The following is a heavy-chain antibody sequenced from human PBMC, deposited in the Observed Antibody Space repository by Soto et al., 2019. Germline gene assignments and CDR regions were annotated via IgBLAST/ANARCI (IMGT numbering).Heavy chain of an antibody. CDR2: ISGGGVST. V-gene: IGHV3-23*01. J-gene: IGHJ4*02. Sequence: EVQLLESGGGLVQPGGSLRLSCAASGFTFSSYAMRWVCQAPGKGLEWVSAISGGGVSTYYADSVKGRFTISRDNSKNTLYLQMNNLRAEDTAIYYCAKDFPLGASEVWGQGTLVTVSS. CDR3: AKDFPLGASEV. D-gene: IGHD3-16*01. CDR1: GFTFSSYA.